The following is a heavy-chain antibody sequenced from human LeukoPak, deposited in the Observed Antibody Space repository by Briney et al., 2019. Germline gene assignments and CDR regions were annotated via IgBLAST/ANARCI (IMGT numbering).Heavy chain of an antibody. Sequence: GGSLRLSCAASGFTFSSYPMSWVRQAPGKGLEWVSAISGSGGSTYYADSVKGRFTISRDNSKNTLYLQMNSLRAEDTAVYYCAKDRANAGYFDYWGQGTLVTVSS. CDR3: AKDRANAGYFDY. V-gene: IGHV3-23*01. CDR2: ISGSGGST. J-gene: IGHJ4*02. CDR1: GFTFSSYP. D-gene: IGHD1-1*01.